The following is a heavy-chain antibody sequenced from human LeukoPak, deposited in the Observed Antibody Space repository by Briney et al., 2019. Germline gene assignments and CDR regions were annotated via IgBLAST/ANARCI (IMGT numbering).Heavy chain of an antibody. Sequence: SETLSLTCAVYGGSFSGYYWSWIRQPPGKGLEWIGEINHSGSTNYNPSLKSRVTISVDTSKNQFSLKLSSVTAADTAVYYCARGPPRLLWFGELKSAFDIWGQGTMVTVSS. J-gene: IGHJ3*02. CDR3: ARGPPRLLWFGELKSAFDI. CDR1: GGSFSGYY. D-gene: IGHD3-10*01. CDR2: INHSGST. V-gene: IGHV4-34*01.